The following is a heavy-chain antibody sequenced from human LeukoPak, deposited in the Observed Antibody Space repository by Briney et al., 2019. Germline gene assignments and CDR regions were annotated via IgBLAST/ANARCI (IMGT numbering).Heavy chain of an antibody. D-gene: IGHD1-14*01. Sequence: SETLSLTCTVSGGSISSYYWSWIRQPPGKGLEWIGYIYYSGSTYYNPSLKSRVSISVDTSKNQFSLRLSSVTAADTAVYYCARVGPWVNPDYYYYYMDVWGKGTTVTVSS. CDR1: GGSISSYY. CDR2: IYYSGST. CDR3: ARVGPWVNPDYYYYYMDV. V-gene: IGHV4-59*12. J-gene: IGHJ6*03.